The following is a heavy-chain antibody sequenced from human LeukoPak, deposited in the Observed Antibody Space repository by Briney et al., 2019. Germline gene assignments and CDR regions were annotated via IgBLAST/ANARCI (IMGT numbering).Heavy chain of an antibody. CDR2: INPSGGST. D-gene: IGHD6-13*01. V-gene: IGHV1-46*01. J-gene: IGHJ2*01. CDR1: GYTFTSYY. CDR3: ARDGISATRDVGYWYFDL. Sequence: GASVKVSCKASGYTFTSYYMHWVRQAPGQGLEWMGIINPSGGSTKYTQKFQGRVTMTRDMSTSTVYMELSSLRYEDTAVYYCARDGISATRDVGYWYFDLWGRGTLVTVSS.